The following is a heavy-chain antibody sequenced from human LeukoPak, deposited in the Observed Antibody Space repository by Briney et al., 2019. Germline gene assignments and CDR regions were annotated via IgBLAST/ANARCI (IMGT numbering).Heavy chain of an antibody. CDR1: GLTFSSNN. D-gene: IGHD3-10*01. CDR2: ISSSSTI. V-gene: IGHV3-48*02. CDR3: ARVNWGSGSFDS. J-gene: IGHJ5*01. Sequence: GGSLRLSCAASGLTFSSNNMNWVRQAPGKGLEWVSHISSSSTIYYADSVKGRFTISRDNAKNSLYLQMNSLRDEDTAVYYCARVNWGSGSFDSWGQGTLVTVSS.